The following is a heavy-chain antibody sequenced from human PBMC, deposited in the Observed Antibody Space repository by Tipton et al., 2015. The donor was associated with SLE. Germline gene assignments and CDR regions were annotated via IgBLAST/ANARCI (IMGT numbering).Heavy chain of an antibody. Sequence: GLVKPSQTLSLTCDISGDSVSSNSAAWNWIRQSPSRGLEWLGRTYCRSKWYNDYAVSVKSRIIINPDTSKNQISLQLNSVTPEDTAVYYCARGDYVGYYLGYWGQGTLVTVSS. CDR3: ARGDYVGYYLGY. CDR1: GDSVSSNSAA. D-gene: IGHD3-10*02. CDR2: TYCRSKWYN. V-gene: IGHV6-1*01. J-gene: IGHJ4*02.